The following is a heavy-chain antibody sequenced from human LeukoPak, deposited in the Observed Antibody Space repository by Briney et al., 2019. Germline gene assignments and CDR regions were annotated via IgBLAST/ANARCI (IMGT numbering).Heavy chain of an antibody. J-gene: IGHJ6*02. CDR1: GFTFSSYG. V-gene: IGHV3-30*18. CDR2: ISYDGSNK. D-gene: IGHD2-2*02. CDR3: AKDRDLVVPAAIMSYYYGMDV. Sequence: PGGSLRLSCAASGFTFSSYGMHWVRQAPGKGLEWVAVISYDGSNKYYADSVKGRFTISRDNSKNTLYLQMNSLRAEDTAVYYCAKDRDLVVPAAIMSYYYGMDVWGQGTTVTVPS.